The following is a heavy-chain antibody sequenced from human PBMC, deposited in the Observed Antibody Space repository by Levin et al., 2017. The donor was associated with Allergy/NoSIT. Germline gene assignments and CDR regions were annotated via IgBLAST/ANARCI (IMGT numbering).Heavy chain of an antibody. CDR1: GGSISSGSYY. V-gene: IGHV4-39*01. J-gene: IGHJ4*02. CDR2: IYYSGST. Sequence: SETLSLTCTVSGGSISSGSYYWGWIRQPPGKGLEWIGSIYYSGSTNYNPSLKSRVTISVDTSKNQFSLKLSSVTAADTSVYYCARLGDGSYYERAFDYWGQGTLVTVSS. CDR3: ARLGDGSYYERAFDY. D-gene: IGHD1-26*01.